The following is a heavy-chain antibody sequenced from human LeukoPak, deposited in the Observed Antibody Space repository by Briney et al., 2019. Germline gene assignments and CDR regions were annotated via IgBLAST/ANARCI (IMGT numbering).Heavy chain of an antibody. V-gene: IGHV3-74*01. CDR3: ARDARAYCGGDCQLLGYYFDY. J-gene: IGHJ4*02. Sequence: GGSLRLSCAASGFTFSSYWMHWVRQAPGKGLVWVSRINSDGSSTSYADSVKGRFTISRDNAKNTLFLQMNGLRAEDTAVYYCARDARAYCGGDCQLLGYYFDYWGQGTLVTVSS. CDR1: GFTFSSYW. CDR2: INSDGSST. D-gene: IGHD2-21*02.